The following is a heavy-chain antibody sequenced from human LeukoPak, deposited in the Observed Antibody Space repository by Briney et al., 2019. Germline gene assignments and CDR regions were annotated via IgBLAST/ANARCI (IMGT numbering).Heavy chain of an antibody. J-gene: IGHJ4*02. CDR3: AREWAGPSFDY. V-gene: IGHV3-7*01. Sequence: GGSLRLSCAASGFTFSSYWMCWVRQAQGKGLEWVANIKQDGSEKSYVDSVKGRFTISRDNTKNSLYLQMNSLRAEDTAVYFCAREWAGPSFDYWGQGTLVTVSS. CDR1: GFTFSSYW. CDR2: IKQDGSEK. D-gene: IGHD6-19*01.